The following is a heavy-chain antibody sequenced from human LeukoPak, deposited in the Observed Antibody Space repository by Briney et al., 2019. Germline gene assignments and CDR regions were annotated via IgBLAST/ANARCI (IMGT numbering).Heavy chain of an antibody. J-gene: IGHJ4*02. D-gene: IGHD3-10*01. CDR1: GYSISSGYY. CDR3: ASIPYGSPYCFDY. CDR2: IYHSGST. V-gene: IGHV4-38-2*01. Sequence: SETLSLTCAVSGYSISSGYYWGWIRQPPGKGLEWIGSIYHSGSTYYNPSLKSRVTISVDTSKNQFSLKLSSVAAADTAVYYCASIPYGSPYCFDYWGQGTLVTVSS.